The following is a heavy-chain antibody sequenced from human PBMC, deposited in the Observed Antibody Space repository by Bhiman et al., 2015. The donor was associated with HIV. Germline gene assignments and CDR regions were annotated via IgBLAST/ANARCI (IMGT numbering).Heavy chain of an antibody. V-gene: IGHV3-23*01. CDR2: ISGSGIST. CDR3: ARGSSSSLSAERFDP. CDR1: GFTFSSFA. J-gene: IGHJ5*02. D-gene: IGHD6-6*01. Sequence: EVQLLESGGGLVQPGGSLRLSCAASGFTFSSFAMTWVRQAPGKGLEWVSGISGSGISTYSAGSVKGRFTISRDNSKNTLFLQMNSLRGEDTAVYYCARGSSSSLSAERFDPWGQGTLVTVSS.